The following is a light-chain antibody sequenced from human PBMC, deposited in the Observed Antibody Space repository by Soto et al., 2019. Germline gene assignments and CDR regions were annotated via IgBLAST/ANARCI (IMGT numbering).Light chain of an antibody. CDR1: QSISSW. CDR2: DAS. CDR3: QRYNSYST. J-gene: IGKJ1*01. V-gene: IGKV1-5*01. Sequence: EIQLTQSPSSLSASVGDRVTITCRASQSISSWLAWYQQKPGKAPKLLIYDASSLESGVPSRFSGSGSGTEFTLTISSLQPDDFATYYCQRYNSYSTFGQGTKVDI.